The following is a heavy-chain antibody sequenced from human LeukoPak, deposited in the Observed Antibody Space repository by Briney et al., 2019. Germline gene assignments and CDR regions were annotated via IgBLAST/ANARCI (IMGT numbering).Heavy chain of an antibody. Sequence: GESLKISCKGSGYSFTSYWIGWARQMPGKGLEWMGIIYPGDSDTRYSPSFQGQVTISADKSVGTAYLQWSSLKASDTAMYYCARALRTGQGDYVPVLWGQGTLVTVSS. D-gene: IGHD4-17*01. CDR1: GYSFTSYW. CDR3: ARALRTGQGDYVPVL. CDR2: IYPGDSDT. V-gene: IGHV5-51*01. J-gene: IGHJ4*02.